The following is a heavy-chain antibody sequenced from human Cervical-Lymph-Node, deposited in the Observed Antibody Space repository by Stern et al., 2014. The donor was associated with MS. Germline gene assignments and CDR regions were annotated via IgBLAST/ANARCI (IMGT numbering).Heavy chain of an antibody. CDR2: ISYDGSKT. Sequence: VHLVESGGGVVQPGRSLRLSCSAYGFSFSTYGVHWVRQAPGKGLEWVAVISYDGSKTYYADSVKGRFTISRDNSKNTLYLQMNSLRPEDTAVYYCAKDWGYFDWSYYFDYWGQGTLVTVSS. CDR3: AKDWGYFDWSYYFDY. D-gene: IGHD3-9*01. J-gene: IGHJ4*02. CDR1: GFSFSTYG. V-gene: IGHV3-30*18.